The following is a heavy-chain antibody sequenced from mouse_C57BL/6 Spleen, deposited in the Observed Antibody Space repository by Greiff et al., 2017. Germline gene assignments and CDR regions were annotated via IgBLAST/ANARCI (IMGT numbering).Heavy chain of an antibody. CDR1: GYTFTGYW. J-gene: IGHJ2*01. D-gene: IGHD1-1*01. V-gene: IGHV1-9*01. CDR3: ASPTVVAHFDY. CDR2: ILPGSGST. Sequence: QVQLQQSGAELMKPGASVKLSCKASGYTFTGYWIEWVKQRPGHGLEWIGEILPGSGSTNYNEKFKGKDTFTADKSSTTAYMQLSSLTTEDSAIYYCASPTVVAHFDYWGQGTTLTVSS.